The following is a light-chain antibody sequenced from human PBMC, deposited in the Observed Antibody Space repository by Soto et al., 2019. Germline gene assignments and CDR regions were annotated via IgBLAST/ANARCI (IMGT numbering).Light chain of an antibody. CDR2: GAS. Sequence: VLTQSPGTLSLSPGERATLSCRASQSVSNNYLAWYQQKPGQAPRLVIYGASNRATGIPDRLSASGSGTDFTLTISRLEPEDFAVYYCQQYISSPLTFGQGTKVDIK. CDR3: QQYISSPLT. J-gene: IGKJ1*01. V-gene: IGKV3-20*01. CDR1: QSVSNNY.